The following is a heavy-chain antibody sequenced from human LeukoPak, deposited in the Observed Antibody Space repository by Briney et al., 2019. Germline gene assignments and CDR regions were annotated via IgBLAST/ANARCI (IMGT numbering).Heavy chain of an antibody. V-gene: IGHV1-2*06. CDR1: GGTFSNYA. Sequence: ASVKVSCKASGGTFSNYAINWVRQAPGQGLEWMGRINPNSGGTNYAQKFQGRVTMTRDTSISTAYMELSRLRSDDTAVYYCAREYSSGWYYYGMDVWGQGTTVTVSS. D-gene: IGHD6-19*01. CDR3: AREYSSGWYYYGMDV. CDR2: INPNSGGT. J-gene: IGHJ6*02.